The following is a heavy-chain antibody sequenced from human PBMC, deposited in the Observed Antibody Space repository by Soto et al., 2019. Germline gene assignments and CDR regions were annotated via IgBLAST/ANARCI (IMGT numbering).Heavy chain of an antibody. Sequence: VSVKVSCKASGYTFTSYDINWVRQATGQGLEWMGWMNPNSGNTGYAQKFQGRVTMTRNTSISTAYMELSSLRSEDTAVYYCAREGTRTLWLAKTYDAFDIWGQGTMVTVSS. J-gene: IGHJ3*02. V-gene: IGHV1-8*01. CDR1: GYTFTSYD. CDR2: MNPNSGNT. D-gene: IGHD6-19*01. CDR3: AREGTRTLWLAKTYDAFDI.